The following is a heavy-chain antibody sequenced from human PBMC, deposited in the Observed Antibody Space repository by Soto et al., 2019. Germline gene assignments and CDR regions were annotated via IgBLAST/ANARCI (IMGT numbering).Heavy chain of an antibody. CDR2: ISGSGGTT. CDR3: AKPRKPYYGSGKNWFDP. V-gene: IGHV3-23*01. J-gene: IGHJ5*02. D-gene: IGHD3-10*01. CDR1: GFTFSSYA. Sequence: PGGSLRLSCAASGFTFSSYAMSWVRQAPGKGLEWVSAISGSGGTTYYADSVKGRFTFSRDNSKNTLYLQMNSLRAEDTAVYYRAKPRKPYYGSGKNWFDPWGQGTLVTVSS.